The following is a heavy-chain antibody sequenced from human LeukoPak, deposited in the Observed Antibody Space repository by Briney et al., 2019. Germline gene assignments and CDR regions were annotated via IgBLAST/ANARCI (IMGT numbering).Heavy chain of an antibody. J-gene: IGHJ4*02. V-gene: IGHV1-69*05. CDR2: IIPIFCTA. CDR1: GGTFSSYA. Sequence: SVKVSCKDSGGTFSSYAISWLRQAPGQGLEWMGGIIPIFCTANYAQKFQGRVTITTDESTSTAYMELSSLRSEDTAVYYCARDKDCSGGSCYFSGGSFDYWGQGTLVTVSS. CDR3: ARDKDCSGGSCYFSGGSFDY. D-gene: IGHD2-15*01.